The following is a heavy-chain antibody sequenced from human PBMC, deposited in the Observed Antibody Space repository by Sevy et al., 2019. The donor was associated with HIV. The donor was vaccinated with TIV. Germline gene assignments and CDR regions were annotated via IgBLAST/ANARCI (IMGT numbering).Heavy chain of an antibody. Sequence: GGSLRLSCAASGFTFSSYAMHWVRQAPGKGLEWVAVISYDGSNKYYADSVKGRFTISRDNSKNALYLQMNSLRAEDTAVYYWAGNGDSGYGFFDSWGQGTLVTVSS. V-gene: IGHV3-30*04. CDR3: AGNGDSGYGFFDS. CDR2: ISYDGSNK. CDR1: GFTFSSYA. J-gene: IGHJ4*02. D-gene: IGHD5-12*01.